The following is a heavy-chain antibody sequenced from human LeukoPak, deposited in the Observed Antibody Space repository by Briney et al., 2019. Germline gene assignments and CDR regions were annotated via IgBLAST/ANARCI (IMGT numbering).Heavy chain of an antibody. CDR1: GDSLSSVDYY. CDR3: ARGPYSYDSSGAFDI. D-gene: IGHD3-22*01. Sequence: SQTLSLTWTVSGDSLSSVDYYWSWLRQPAGTGLEWIERISSSGNTNYNPSLKSRVTISVDTSKKQFSLKLSSVTAADTAVYFCARGPYSYDSSGAFDIWGQGTMVTVSS. V-gene: IGHV4-61*02. CDR2: ISSSGNT. J-gene: IGHJ3*02.